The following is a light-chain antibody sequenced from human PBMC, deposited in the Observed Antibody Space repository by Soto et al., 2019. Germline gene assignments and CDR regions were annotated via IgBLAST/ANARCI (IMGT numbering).Light chain of an antibody. CDR2: DNT. CDR3: QSYDSSLSALYV. J-gene: IGLJ1*01. Sequence: QSVLTQPPSVSGAPGQRVTISCTGSSSNIGAGYDVHWYQHLPGTAPKLLTYDNTNRPSGVPDRFSGSKSGTSASLAITGLQAEDEADYYCQSYDSSLSALYVFGSGTQLTVL. V-gene: IGLV1-40*01. CDR1: SSNIGAGYD.